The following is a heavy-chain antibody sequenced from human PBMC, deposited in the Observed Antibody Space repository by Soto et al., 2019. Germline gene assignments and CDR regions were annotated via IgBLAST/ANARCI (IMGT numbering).Heavy chain of an antibody. Sequence: QVQLVESGGGVVQPGRSLRLSCAASGFPFTTYGMHWVREGPGKGLEWVAVISYDGSNTYYADSVKGRLTLSRDNSKNPLYRQMNSLGPQESPLYYCVWGQDYSDDRGQGTLVSLSS. J-gene: IGHJ4*02. D-gene: IGHD7-27*01. CDR1: GFPFTTYG. V-gene: IGHV3-30*03. CDR2: ISYDGSNT. CDR3: VWGQDYSDD.